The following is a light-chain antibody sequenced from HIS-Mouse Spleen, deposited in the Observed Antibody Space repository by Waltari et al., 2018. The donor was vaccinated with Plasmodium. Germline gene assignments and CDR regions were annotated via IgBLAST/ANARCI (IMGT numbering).Light chain of an antibody. CDR2: KAS. CDR1: QSISSW. J-gene: IGKJ1*01. Sequence: DIQMTPSPSTLSASVGDRVTITCRASQSISSWLAWYPQKPGKAPKLLIYKASSLESGVPSRFSGSGSGTEFTLTISSLQPDDFATYYCQQYNSYWTFGQGTKVEIK. CDR3: QQYNSYWT. V-gene: IGKV1-5*03.